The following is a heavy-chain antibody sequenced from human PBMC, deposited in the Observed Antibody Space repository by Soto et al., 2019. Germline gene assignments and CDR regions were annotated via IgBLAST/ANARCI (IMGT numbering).Heavy chain of an antibody. J-gene: IGHJ3*02. CDR3: ARGGRDGFDI. CDR1: GGSISTYY. V-gene: IGHV4-4*07. CDR2: VYISGST. Sequence: QVQLQESGPGLVKPSETLSLTCTVSGGSISTYYWNWIRQSAGKGLEWIGRVYISGSTNYHPSLRSVVAMSVDTSNNQFSLKVTSVTAADTAVYYCARGGRDGFDIWGQGTMVTVSS.